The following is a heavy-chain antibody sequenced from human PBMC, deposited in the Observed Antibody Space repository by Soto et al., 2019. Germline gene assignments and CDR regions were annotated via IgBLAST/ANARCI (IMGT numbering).Heavy chain of an antibody. CDR1: GGSVSSLNYC. Sequence: QVQLQESGPGLVKPSETLSLTCTVSGGSVSSLNYCWNWIRQPPGKGLEWIGYIYYSGSTNYNPSLKSRLTMSVDTSKNQFSLKLSSVTAADTTVYYCARALGDGVWFNWFDPWGQGTLVTVSS. CDR3: ARALGDGVWFNWFDP. CDR2: IYYSGST. J-gene: IGHJ5*02. D-gene: IGHD2-21*02. V-gene: IGHV4-61*01.